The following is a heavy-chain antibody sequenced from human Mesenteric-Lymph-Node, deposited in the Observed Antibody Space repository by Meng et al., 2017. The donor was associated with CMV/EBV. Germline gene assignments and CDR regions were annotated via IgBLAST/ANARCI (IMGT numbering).Heavy chain of an antibody. D-gene: IGHD4-17*01. Sequence: SETLSLTCTVSGGSISSSSYYWGWIRQPPGKGLEWIGSIYYSGSTYYNPSLKSRVTISVDTSKNQFSLKLSSVTAADTAVYYCAREATVTTFYFDYWGQGTLVTVSS. V-gene: IGHV4-39*07. J-gene: IGHJ4*02. CDR3: AREATVTTFYFDY. CDR1: GGSISSSSYY. CDR2: IYYSGST.